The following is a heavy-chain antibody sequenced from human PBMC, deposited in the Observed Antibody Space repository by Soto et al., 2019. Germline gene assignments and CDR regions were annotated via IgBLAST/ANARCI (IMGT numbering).Heavy chain of an antibody. D-gene: IGHD6-19*01. CDR3: AKDRHSSGWYTGGGFDY. CDR2: ISYDGSNK. V-gene: IGHV3-30*18. CDR1: GFTFSSYG. Sequence: QVQLVESGGGVVQPGRSLRLSCAASGFTFSSYGMHWVRQAPGKGLEWVAVISYDGSNKYYADSVKGRFTISRDNSKNTLYLQMNSLRDEDTAVYYCAKDRHSSGWYTGGGFDYWGQGTLVTVSS. J-gene: IGHJ4*02.